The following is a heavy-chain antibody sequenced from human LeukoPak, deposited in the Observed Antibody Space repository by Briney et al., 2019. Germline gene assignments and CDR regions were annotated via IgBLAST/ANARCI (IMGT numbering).Heavy chain of an antibody. CDR3: AKRYYDFPLDY. Sequence: PGGSLRLSCAASGFTFSSYWMHWVRQVPGKGLVWVSRINSDGSSTGYADSVKGRFTISRDNSKNTLYLQINNPRVEDTAVYYCAKRYYDFPLDYWGQGTLVTVSS. CDR2: INSDGSST. V-gene: IGHV3-74*01. CDR1: GFTFSSYW. J-gene: IGHJ4*02. D-gene: IGHD3-3*01.